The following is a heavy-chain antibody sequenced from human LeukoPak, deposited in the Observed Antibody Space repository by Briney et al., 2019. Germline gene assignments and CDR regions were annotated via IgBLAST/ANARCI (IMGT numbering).Heavy chain of an antibody. CDR3: ARVGDSSGYYIPLDY. V-gene: IGHV1-3*01. D-gene: IGHD3-22*01. CDR2: INAGNGNT. J-gene: IGHJ4*02. Sequence: ASVKVSCKASGYTFTSYAMHWVRQAPGQRLEWMGWINAGNGNTKYSQKFQGRVTITRDTSASTAYMELSSLRSEDTAVYYCARVGDSSGYYIPLDYWGQGTLVTVSS. CDR1: GYTFTSYA.